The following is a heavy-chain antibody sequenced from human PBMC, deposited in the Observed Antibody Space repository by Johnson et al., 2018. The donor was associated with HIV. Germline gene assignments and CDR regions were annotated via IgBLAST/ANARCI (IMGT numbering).Heavy chain of an antibody. J-gene: IGHJ3*02. D-gene: IGHD4-23*01. CDR2: IGTAGDT. CDR1: GFTFSSYD. V-gene: IGHV3-13*01. Sequence: VQLVESGGTLIQPGGSLRLSCAASGFTFSSYDMHWVRQATGKGLEWVSAIGTAGDTYYPGSVKGRFTISRENAKNSLYLQMNSLRAGDTAVYYCARGDYGGNLDAFDIWGQGTMVTVSS. CDR3: ARGDYGGNLDAFDI.